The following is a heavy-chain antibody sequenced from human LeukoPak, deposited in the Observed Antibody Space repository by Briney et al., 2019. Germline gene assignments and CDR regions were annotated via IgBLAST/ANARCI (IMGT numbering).Heavy chain of an antibody. V-gene: IGHV4-59*01. CDR2: IYYSRTT. Sequence: PSETLSLTCTVSGGSISSYYWSWVRQPPGKGLEWVGYIYYSRTTNYTPSLKTRVTISVDTSKNQFSLKLSSVTAADTAVYYCARDTNEGNDYWGQGTLVTVSS. CDR3: ARDTNEGNDY. D-gene: IGHD4-23*01. CDR1: GGSISSYY. J-gene: IGHJ4*02.